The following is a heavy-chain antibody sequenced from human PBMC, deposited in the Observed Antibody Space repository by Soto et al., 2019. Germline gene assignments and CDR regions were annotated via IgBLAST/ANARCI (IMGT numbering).Heavy chain of an antibody. CDR3: AGTSGGSGSNWPN. Sequence: GGSLRLSCAASGFTFSTYSMNWVRQAPGKGLEWVSYISSSSSRIYYADSVKGRFTISRDNAKHSLYLQMNRLRAEDTAVYYCAGTSGGSGSNWPNWGQGTLVTVSS. D-gene: IGHD2-15*01. CDR1: GFTFSTYS. J-gene: IGHJ4*02. V-gene: IGHV3-48*01. CDR2: ISSSSSRI.